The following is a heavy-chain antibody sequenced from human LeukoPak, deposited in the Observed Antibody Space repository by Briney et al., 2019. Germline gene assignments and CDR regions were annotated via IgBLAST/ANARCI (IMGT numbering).Heavy chain of an antibody. CDR1: GGSISSYY. CDR2: IYYSGST. CDR3: ARDPGDPAAFDI. Sequence: PSETLSLTCTVSGGSISSYYWSWIRQPPGKGLEWIGYIYYSGSTNYNPSLKSRVTISVDTSKNQFSLKLSSVTAADTAVYYCARDPGDPAAFDIWGQGTMVTVSS. J-gene: IGHJ3*02. D-gene: IGHD2-21*02. V-gene: IGHV4-59*01.